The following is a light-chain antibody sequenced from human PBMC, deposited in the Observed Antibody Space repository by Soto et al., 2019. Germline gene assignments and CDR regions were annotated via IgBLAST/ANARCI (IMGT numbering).Light chain of an antibody. Sequence: EIVLTQSPGTLSLSPGERATLSCRASQSVSSYLAWYQQKPGQAPRVLIYSASYRATGIPDRFSGSGSGTDFTLTISRLEPEDFAVYYCQQYGSSPPWTFGQGTKVDIK. V-gene: IGKV3-20*01. CDR2: SAS. J-gene: IGKJ1*01. CDR3: QQYGSSPPWT. CDR1: QSVSSY.